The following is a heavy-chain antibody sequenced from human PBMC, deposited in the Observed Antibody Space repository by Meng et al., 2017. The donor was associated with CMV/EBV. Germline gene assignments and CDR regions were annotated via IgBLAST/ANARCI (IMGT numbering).Heavy chain of an antibody. Sequence: GGSLRLSCAASGFTFSSYAMHWVRQAPGKGLEWVAVISYDGSNKYYADSVKGRFTISRDNSKNTLYLQMNSLRAEDTAVYYCAKTAYRFGELLSYFDYWGQGTLVTVSS. V-gene: IGHV3-30*04. CDR3: AKTAYRFGELLSYFDY. CDR1: GFTFSSYA. CDR2: ISYDGSNK. D-gene: IGHD3-10*01. J-gene: IGHJ4*02.